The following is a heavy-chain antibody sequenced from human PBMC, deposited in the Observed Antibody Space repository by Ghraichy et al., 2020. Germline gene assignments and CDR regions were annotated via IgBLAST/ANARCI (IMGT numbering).Heavy chain of an antibody. CDR3: ARQVYSSSWYYLQNWFDP. Sequence: SETLSLTCTVSGGSISSYYWSWIRQPPGKGLEWIGYIYTSGSTNYNPSLKSRVTISVDTSKNQFSLKLSSVTAADTAVYYCARQVYSSSWYYLQNWFDPWGQGTLVTVSS. CDR1: GGSISSYY. J-gene: IGHJ5*02. CDR2: IYTSGST. D-gene: IGHD6-13*01. V-gene: IGHV4-4*09.